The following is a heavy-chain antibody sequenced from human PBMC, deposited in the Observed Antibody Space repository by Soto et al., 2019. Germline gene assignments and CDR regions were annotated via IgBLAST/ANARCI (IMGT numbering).Heavy chain of an antibody. CDR1: GGTFSSYS. D-gene: IGHD1-26*01. CDR2: IITIFGPA. V-gene: IGHV1-69*01. CDR3: ARDCGRDSEGIDY. J-gene: IGHJ4*02. Sequence: QVQLVQSGAEVKKPGSSVKVSCKASGGTFSSYSINWVRQAPGQGLEWMGEIITIFGPANYAQKFQGRVTTTADESTSTTYMELGSLISEDTAVLYYARDCGRDSEGIDYWGQGTLVTVSS.